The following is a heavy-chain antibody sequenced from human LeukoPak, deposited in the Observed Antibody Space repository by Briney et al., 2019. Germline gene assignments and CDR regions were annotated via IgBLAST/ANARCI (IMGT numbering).Heavy chain of an antibody. CDR1: GFTFRNHW. J-gene: IGHJ4*02. CDR2: ISSDGSST. D-gene: IGHD6-6*01. Sequence: GGPLRLSCAASGFTFRNHWMHWVRQTPGEGLVWVSRISSDGSSTTYADSVKGRFTISRDNAKNTLYLQMNNLRAEDTAMYYCARDQRVTGRPDIDYWGQGTLVIVSS. V-gene: IGHV3-74*03. CDR3: ARDQRVTGRPDIDY.